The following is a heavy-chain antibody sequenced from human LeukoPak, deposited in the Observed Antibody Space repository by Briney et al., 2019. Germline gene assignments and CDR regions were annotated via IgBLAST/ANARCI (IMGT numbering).Heavy chain of an antibody. D-gene: IGHD6-13*01. CDR3: ALSSSWPGYFDY. J-gene: IGHJ4*02. V-gene: IGHV3-66*01. CDR1: GFTVSNNY. Sequence: PGGSLRLSCAASGFTVSNNYMSWVRQAPGKGLEWVSAIHSDGSTFYADSVKGRFTISRDNSKNTLYLQMNSLRVEDTAMYYCALSSSWPGYFDYWGQGTLATVSS. CDR2: IHSDGST.